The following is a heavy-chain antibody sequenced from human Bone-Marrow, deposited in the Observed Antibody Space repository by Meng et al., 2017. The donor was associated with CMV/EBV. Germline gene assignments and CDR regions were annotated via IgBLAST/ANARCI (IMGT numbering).Heavy chain of an antibody. Sequence: SETLSLTCAVSGGSFSGYYWRWIRQPPGKGLEWIGDINHSESTNYNPSLKSRVTISVDTSKNQFSLNLSSVTAADTAVYACARGLGRDFDYWGQGKLVNVAS. CDR2: INHSEST. CDR1: GGSFSGYY. V-gene: IGHV4-34*01. CDR3: ARGLGRDFDY. D-gene: IGHD1-26*01. J-gene: IGHJ4*02.